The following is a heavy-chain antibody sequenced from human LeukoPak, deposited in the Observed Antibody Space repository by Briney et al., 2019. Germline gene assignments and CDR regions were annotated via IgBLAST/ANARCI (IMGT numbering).Heavy chain of an antibody. Sequence: PGGSLRLSCAASGFALSSHWMTWVRQAPGKGLEWISYIGGRGDGISYADSVKGRFTVSRDNAKNSLFLQMNRLRGEDTAIYFCAREIPGRIAADCWGQGTLVTVSS. J-gene: IGHJ4*02. V-gene: IGHV3-48*01. CDR3: AREIPGRIAADC. D-gene: IGHD2-15*01. CDR1: GFALSSHW. CDR2: IGGRGDGI.